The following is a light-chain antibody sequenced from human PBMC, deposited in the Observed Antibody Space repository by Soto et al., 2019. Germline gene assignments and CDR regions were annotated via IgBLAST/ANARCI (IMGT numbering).Light chain of an antibody. CDR2: LGS. Sequence: DIVMTQSPLSLPVTPGEPASISCRSSQSLLHSNGYNYLDWYLQKPGQSPQLLIYLGSNWASGVPDRFSGSGSCTDFTLKISRVEAEDVGVYYCMQALQTPYTFGQGTKLEIK. CDR3: MQALQTPYT. CDR1: QSLLHSNGYNY. J-gene: IGKJ2*01. V-gene: IGKV2-28*01.